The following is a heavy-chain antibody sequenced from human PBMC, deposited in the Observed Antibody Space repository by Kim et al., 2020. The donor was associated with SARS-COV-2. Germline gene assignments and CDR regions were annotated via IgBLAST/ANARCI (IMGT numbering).Heavy chain of an antibody. CDR3: AHNYYDSSGYWFFDY. D-gene: IGHD3-22*01. V-gene: IGHV3-53*01. CDR1: GFTVSSNY. Sequence: GGSLRLSCAASGFTVSSNYMSWVRQAPGKGLEWVSVIYSAGSTYYADSVKGRFTISRDNSKNTLYLQMNSLRAEDTAVYYCAHNYYDSSGYWFFDYWGQG. J-gene: IGHJ4*02. CDR2: IYSAGST.